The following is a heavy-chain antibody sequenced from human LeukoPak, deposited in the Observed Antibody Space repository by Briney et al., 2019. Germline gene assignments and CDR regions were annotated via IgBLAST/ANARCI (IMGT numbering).Heavy chain of an antibody. CDR2: ISYDGSNK. D-gene: IGHD3-22*01. J-gene: IGHJ4*02. Sequence: PGGSLRLSCAASGFTFSSYAMHWVRQAPGKGLEWVAVISYDGSNKYYADSVKGRFTISRDNSKNTLYLQMNSLRAEDTAVYYCARGGYSYGSDYDSSGYFDHWGQGTLVTVSS. CDR1: GFTFSSYA. CDR3: ARGGYSYGSDYDSSGYFDH. V-gene: IGHV3-30-3*01.